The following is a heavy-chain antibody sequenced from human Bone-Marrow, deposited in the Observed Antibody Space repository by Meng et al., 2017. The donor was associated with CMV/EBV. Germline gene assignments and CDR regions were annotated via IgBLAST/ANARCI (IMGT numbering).Heavy chain of an antibody. D-gene: IGHD2-15*01. CDR3: ARDAEVENWFDP. J-gene: IGHJ5*02. Sequence: CAVSGGSIGSGDWCSWIRQPPGKGLEWIGEIYHSGSTNYDPSLKSRVTISVDKSKNQFSLKLSSVTAADTAVYYCARDAEVENWFDPWGQGTLVTVSS. V-gene: IGHV4-4*02. CDR1: GGSIGSGDW. CDR2: IYHSGST.